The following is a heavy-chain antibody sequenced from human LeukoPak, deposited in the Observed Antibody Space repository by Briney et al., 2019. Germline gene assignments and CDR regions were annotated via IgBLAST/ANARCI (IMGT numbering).Heavy chain of an antibody. V-gene: IGHV3-7*01. J-gene: IGHJ4*02. Sequence: GGSLRLSCEVSGFTFSGYWMSWVRQAPGKGLEWVANIKEDGSEKYYVDSVKGRFTVSRDNSKNTLYLQMNSLRAEDTAVYYCARDETSGSYYYYFDSWGQGTLVTVSS. CDR1: GFTFSGYW. CDR2: IKEDGSEK. D-gene: IGHD1-26*01. CDR3: ARDETSGSYYYYFDS.